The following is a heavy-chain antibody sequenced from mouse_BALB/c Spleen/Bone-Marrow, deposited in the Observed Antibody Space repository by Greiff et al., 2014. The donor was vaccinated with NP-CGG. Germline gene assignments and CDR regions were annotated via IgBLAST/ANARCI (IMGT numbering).Heavy chain of an antibody. CDR3: ARGGHGSY. CDR1: GYAFTNYL. Sequence: VNLVESGAELVRPGTSVKVSCKASGYAFTNYLIEWVKQRPGQGLEWIGVINPGSGGTNYNEKFKGKATLTADNSSNTAYMHLSSLTSDDSAVYFCARGGHGSYWGQGTTLTVSS. CDR2: INPGSGGT. D-gene: IGHD2-2*01. V-gene: IGHV1-54*03. J-gene: IGHJ2*01.